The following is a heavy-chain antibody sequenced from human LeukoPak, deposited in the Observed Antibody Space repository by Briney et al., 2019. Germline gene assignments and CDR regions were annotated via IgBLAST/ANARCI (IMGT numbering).Heavy chain of an antibody. CDR1: GDSISSFY. CDR3: AGGPYYDSSGYVFDY. D-gene: IGHD3-22*01. CDR2: IHYSGTS. V-gene: IGHV4-59*12. Sequence: SETLSLTCSVSGDSISSFYWNWIRQSPGKGLEWIGNIHYSGTSNYNPSLKSRVTISIDTSKNQFSLKLSSVTAADTAVYYCAGGPYYDSSGYVFDYWGQGTLVTVSS. J-gene: IGHJ4*02.